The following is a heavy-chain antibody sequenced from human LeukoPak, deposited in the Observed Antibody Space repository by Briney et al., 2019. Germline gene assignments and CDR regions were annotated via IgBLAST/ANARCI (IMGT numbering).Heavy chain of an antibody. CDR2: ISSSSSYI. Sequence: GGSLRLSCAASGFTFSSYSMNWVRQAPGKGLEWVSSISSSSSYIYYADSVKGRFTISRDNAMNSLYLQMNSLRAEDTAVYYCASDVVVVVAATMGGDSPGYWGRGTLVTVSS. J-gene: IGHJ4*02. CDR3: ASDVVVVVAATMGGDSPGY. CDR1: GFTFSSYS. V-gene: IGHV3-21*01. D-gene: IGHD2-15*01.